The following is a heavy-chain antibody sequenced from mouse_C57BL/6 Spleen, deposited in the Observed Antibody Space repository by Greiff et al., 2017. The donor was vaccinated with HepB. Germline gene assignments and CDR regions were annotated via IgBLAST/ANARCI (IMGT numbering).Heavy chain of an antibody. CDR3: LRRNFDY. J-gene: IGHJ2*01. D-gene: IGHD2-12*01. Sequence: QVQLKQPGAELVKPGASVKLSCKASGYTFTSYWMQWVKQRPGQGLEWIGEIDPSDSYTNYNQKFKGKATLTVDTSSSTAYMQLSSLTSEDSAVYYCLRRNFDYWGQGTTLTVSS. V-gene: IGHV1-50*01. CDR2: IDPSDSYT. CDR1: GYTFTSYW.